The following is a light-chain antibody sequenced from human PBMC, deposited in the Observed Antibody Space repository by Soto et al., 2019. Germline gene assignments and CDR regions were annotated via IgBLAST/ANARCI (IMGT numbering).Light chain of an antibody. V-gene: IGKV1-12*01. CDR2: GAT. CDR1: QGISNW. J-gene: IGKJ1*01. Sequence: DIQVTQSPSFVSASVGDRITITCRASQGISNWLAWYQQHPGKAPKLLIYGATSLHSGVPSRFSGSGSGTEFKLTISGRQPEDFATYYWQQAESFARFVQGTKIDMK. CDR3: QQAESFAR.